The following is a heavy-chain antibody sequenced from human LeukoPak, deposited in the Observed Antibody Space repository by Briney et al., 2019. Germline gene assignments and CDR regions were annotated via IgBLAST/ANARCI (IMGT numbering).Heavy chain of an antibody. J-gene: IGHJ4*02. CDR1: GGSISSSNW. CDR3: ATYSSGWYARWSG. D-gene: IGHD6-19*01. V-gene: IGHV4-4*02. CDR2: IYHSGST. Sequence: PSETLSLTCTVSGGSISSSNWWSWVRQPPGKGLEWIGEIYHSGSTNYNPSLKSRVTISVDKSKNQFSLKLSSVTAADTAVYYCATYSSGWYARWSGWGQGTLVTVSS.